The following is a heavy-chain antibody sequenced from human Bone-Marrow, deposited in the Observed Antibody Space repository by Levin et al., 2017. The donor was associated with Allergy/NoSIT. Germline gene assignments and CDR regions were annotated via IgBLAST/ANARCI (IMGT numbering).Heavy chain of an antibody. CDR2: INPNSGGT. D-gene: IGHD2-2*01. CDR1: GYTFTGYY. Sequence: ASVKVSCKASGYTFTGYYMHWVRQAPGQGLEWMGRINPNSGGTNYAQKFQGRVTMTRDTSISTAYMELSRLRSDDTAVYYCARDSPIVVVPAAMNWFDPWGQGTLVTVSS. V-gene: IGHV1-2*06. CDR3: ARDSPIVVVPAAMNWFDP. J-gene: IGHJ5*02.